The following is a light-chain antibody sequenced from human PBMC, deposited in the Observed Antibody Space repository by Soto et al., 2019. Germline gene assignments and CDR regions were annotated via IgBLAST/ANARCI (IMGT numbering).Light chain of an antibody. CDR3: QQRSNGIT. CDR1: QSVSSY. Sequence: EIVLTQSPATLSLSPGERATLSCRASQSVSSYLAWYQQNPGQAPRLLIYDALHRATGIPSRFSGSGSATDFTLTISSLEPEDFAVYYCQQRSNGITFGQGTRLEIK. J-gene: IGKJ5*01. V-gene: IGKV3-11*01. CDR2: DAL.